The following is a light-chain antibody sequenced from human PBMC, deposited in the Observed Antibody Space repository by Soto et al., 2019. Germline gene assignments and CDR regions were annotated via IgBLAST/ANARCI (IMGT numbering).Light chain of an antibody. V-gene: IGLV2-11*01. J-gene: IGLJ1*01. CDR3: CSYAGDYIFV. Sequence: QSVLTPPRSVSGSPGQSVTISCTGTSSDVGRYNYVSWYQQHPGKAPKLIIYDVTQRPSGVPDRFSGSKSGNTASLTISGLQAEDEVDYYCCSYAGDYIFVFGTGTKATVL. CDR1: SSDVGRYNY. CDR2: DVT.